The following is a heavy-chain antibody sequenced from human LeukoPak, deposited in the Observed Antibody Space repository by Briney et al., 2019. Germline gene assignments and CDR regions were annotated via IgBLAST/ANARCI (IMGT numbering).Heavy chain of an antibody. CDR2: ISIVGSNI. D-gene: IGHD2-15*01. V-gene: IGHV3-21*01. CDR1: GFTFSSYS. Sequence: GGSLRLSCAASGFTFSSYSMNWVRQAPGKGLEWVSSISIVGSNIYYADSVKGRFTISRDNAKNSLYLQMNSLRAEDTAVYYCARGDCSGGSCYSLAARVLYWGQGTLVTVSS. J-gene: IGHJ4*02. CDR3: ARGDCSGGSCYSLAARVLY.